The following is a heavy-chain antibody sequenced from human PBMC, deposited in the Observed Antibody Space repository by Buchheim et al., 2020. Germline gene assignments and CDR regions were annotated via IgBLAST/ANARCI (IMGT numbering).Heavy chain of an antibody. CDR3: ARVRYYDSSGYRAGGRRYYFDY. J-gene: IGHJ4*02. CDR1: GYTFTGYY. CDR2: INPNSGGT. D-gene: IGHD3-22*01. Sequence: QVQLVQSGAEVKKPGASVKVSCKASGYTFTGYYMHWVRQAPGQGLEWMGRINPNSGGTNYAQKFQGRVIMTRDTSISTAYMGLSRLRSDDTAVYYCARVRYYDSSGYRAGGRRYYFDYWGQGTL. V-gene: IGHV1-2*06.